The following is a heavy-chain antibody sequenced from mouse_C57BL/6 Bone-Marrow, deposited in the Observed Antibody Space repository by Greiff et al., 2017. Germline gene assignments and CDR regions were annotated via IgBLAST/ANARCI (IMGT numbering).Heavy chain of an antibody. D-gene: IGHD2-4*01. CDR2: INPSTGGT. CDR1: GYSFTGYY. CDR3: ARRYYDYDGFDY. V-gene: IGHV1-42*01. J-gene: IGHJ2*01. Sequence: VQLQQSGPELVKPGASVKISCKASGYSFTGYYMNWVKQSPEKSLEWIGEINPSTGGTTYNQKFKAKATLTVAKSSSTAYMQLKSLTSEDSAVXYCARRYYDYDGFDYWGQGTTLTVSS.